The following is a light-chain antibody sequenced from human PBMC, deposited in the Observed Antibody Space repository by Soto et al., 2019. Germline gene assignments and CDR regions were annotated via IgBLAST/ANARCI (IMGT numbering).Light chain of an antibody. Sequence: EIVFTHSPSTLSLSPVERATLSFMASQSVSRYLAWYQQKPGQAPRLLIYDASYRATGIPARFSGSGSGIDFTLTISSLEPEDFAVYYCKQRSNWINFGQGTRLEIK. CDR1: QSVSRY. CDR2: DAS. CDR3: KQRSNWIN. J-gene: IGKJ5*01. V-gene: IGKV3-11*01.